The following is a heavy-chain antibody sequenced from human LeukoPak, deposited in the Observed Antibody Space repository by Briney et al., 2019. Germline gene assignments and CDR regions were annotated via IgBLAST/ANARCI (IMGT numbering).Heavy chain of an antibody. J-gene: IGHJ6*02. CDR3: AIVPPNRGTIFGVVKSRRGMDV. D-gene: IGHD3-3*01. CDR1: GGSISSGGYS. CDR2: IYHSGST. Sequence: PSETLSLTCAVSGGSISSGGYSWSWIRQPPGKGLEWIGYIYHSGSTYYNPSLKSRVTISVDTSKNQFSLKLSSVTAADTAVYYCAIVPPNRGTIFGVVKSRRGMDVWGQGTTVTVSS. V-gene: IGHV4-30-2*01.